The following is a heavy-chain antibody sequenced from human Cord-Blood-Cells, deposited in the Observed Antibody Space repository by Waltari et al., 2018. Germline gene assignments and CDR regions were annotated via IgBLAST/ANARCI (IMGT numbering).Heavy chain of an antibody. CDR3: ARDTEDIVVVPAAD. V-gene: IGHV1-2*02. D-gene: IGHD2-2*01. CDR2: INPNSGGT. Sequence: QVQLVQSGAEGKKPGASVKVSCKASGYTFTGYYMHWVRQAPGQGLEWMGWINPNSGGTNYAQMFQGRVTMTRDTSISTAYMELSRLRSDETAVYYCARDTEDIVVVPAADWGQGTLVTVSS. CDR1: GYTFTGYY. J-gene: IGHJ4*02.